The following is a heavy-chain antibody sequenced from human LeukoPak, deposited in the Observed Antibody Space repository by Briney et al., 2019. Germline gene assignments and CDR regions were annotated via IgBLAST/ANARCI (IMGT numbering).Heavy chain of an antibody. CDR1: GFTFSSYW. D-gene: IGHD2-15*01. V-gene: IGHV3-74*01. CDR2: INSDGSST. Sequence: GGSLRLSCAASGFTFSSYWMHWVRQAPGKGLVWVSRINSDGSSTSYADSVKGRFTISRDNAKNSLYLQMNSLRDEDTAVYYCAVEGYCSGGSCYTNWFDPWGQGTLVTVSS. J-gene: IGHJ5*02. CDR3: AVEGYCSGGSCYTNWFDP.